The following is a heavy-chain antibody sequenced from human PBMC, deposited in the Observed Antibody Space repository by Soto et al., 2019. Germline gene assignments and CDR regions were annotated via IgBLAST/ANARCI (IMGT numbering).Heavy chain of an antibody. CDR2: INSDGSST. CDR1: GFTFSSYW. J-gene: IGHJ4*02. V-gene: IGHV3-74*01. Sequence: EVQLVESGGGLVQPGGSLRLSCAASGFTFSSYWMHWVRQAPGKGLVWVSRINSDGSSTSYADSVKGRFTISRDNAKNTLYLQMNSLRAEDTAVYYGAKPLPNHGGFDYWGQGTLVTVSS. CDR3: AKPLPNHGGFDY.